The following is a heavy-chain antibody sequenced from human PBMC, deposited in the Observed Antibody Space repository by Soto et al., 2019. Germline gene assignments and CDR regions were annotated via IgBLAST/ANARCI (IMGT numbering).Heavy chain of an antibody. CDR3: AADGVGDLDAFDI. D-gene: IGHD4-17*01. CDR2: IVVGSGNT. CDR1: GFIFTSSA. J-gene: IGHJ3*02. V-gene: IGHV1-58*02. Sequence: ASVKVSCKASGFIFTSSAMQWVRQARGQRLEWIGWIVVGSGNTNYAQKFQERVTITRDMSTSTAYMELSSLRSEDTAVYYCAADGVGDLDAFDIWGQGTMVTVSS.